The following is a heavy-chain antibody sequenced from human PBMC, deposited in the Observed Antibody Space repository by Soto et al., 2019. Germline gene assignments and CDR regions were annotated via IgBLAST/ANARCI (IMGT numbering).Heavy chain of an antibody. CDR1: GGSISSGDYY. V-gene: IGHV4-39*07. J-gene: IGHJ4*02. CDR3: AAGGGLPRYY. Sequence: SETLSLTCTVSGGSISSGDYYWSWIRQPPGKGLEWIGEINHSGSTNYNPSLKSRVTISVDTSKNQFSLKLSSVTAADTAVYYCAAGGGLPRYYWGQGTLVTVSS. D-gene: IGHD5-12*01. CDR2: INHSGST.